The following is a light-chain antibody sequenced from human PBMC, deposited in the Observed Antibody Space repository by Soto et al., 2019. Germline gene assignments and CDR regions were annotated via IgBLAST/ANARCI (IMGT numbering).Light chain of an antibody. CDR2: GVS. J-gene: IGLJ3*02. Sequence: QSVLTQPASVSGSPGQSITISCNGSSNDIGAFNYVSWYRQPPGEAPKVLIRGVSYRPSGVSIRFSDSKSDNTASLSISGRQAEDEAHYYCSSYTTSNTWVFGGGTKLTVL. CDR1: SNDIGAFNY. V-gene: IGLV2-14*01. CDR3: SSYTTSNTWV.